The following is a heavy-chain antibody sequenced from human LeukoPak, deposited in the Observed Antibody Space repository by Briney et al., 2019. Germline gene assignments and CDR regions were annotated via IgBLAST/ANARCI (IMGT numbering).Heavy chain of an antibody. Sequence: ASVPVSFLATGYTFTDYHMHWVRQPRGQGLAWMGWMNSNSGGTNFEQRWQGRVTMTSDTSISAAYMEMSRLRSDDTAIYYCARGPREGFDYLGQGTLVTVSS. CDR3: ARGPREGFDY. CDR2: MNSNSGGT. V-gene: IGHV1-2*02. CDR1: GYTFTDYH. J-gene: IGHJ4*02.